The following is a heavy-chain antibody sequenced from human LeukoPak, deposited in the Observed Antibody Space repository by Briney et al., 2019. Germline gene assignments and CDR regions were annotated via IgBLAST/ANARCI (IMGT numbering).Heavy chain of an antibody. CDR2: ISGSSGST. J-gene: IGHJ4*02. V-gene: IGHV3-23*01. CDR3: ARVYAPDYDFWSGYKAGFDY. D-gene: IGHD3-3*01. CDR1: GFTFNNYA. Sequence: GGSLRLSCAASGFTFNNYAMNWVRQAPGKGLEWVSGISGSSGSTYYADSVKGRFTISRDNSKNTLYLQMNSLRAEDTAVYYCARVYAPDYDFWSGYKAGFDYWGQGTLVTVSS.